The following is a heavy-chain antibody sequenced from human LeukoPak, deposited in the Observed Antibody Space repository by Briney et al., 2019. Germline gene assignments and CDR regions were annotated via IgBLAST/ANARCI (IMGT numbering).Heavy chain of an antibody. V-gene: IGHV3-43*02. J-gene: IGHJ4*02. D-gene: IGHD3-22*01. CDR1: GFTFDDYA. CDR2: ISGDGGST. CDR3: AKGYYYDSSGYYFLDY. Sequence: GGSLRLSCAASGFTFDDYAMHWVRQAPGKGLEWVSLISGDGGSTYYADSVKGRFTISRDNSKNSLYLQMNSLRTEDTALYYCAKGYYYDSSGYYFLDYWGQGTLLTVSS.